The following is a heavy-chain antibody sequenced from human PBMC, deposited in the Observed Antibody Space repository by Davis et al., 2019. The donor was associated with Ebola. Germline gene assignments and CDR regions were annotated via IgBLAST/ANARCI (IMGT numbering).Heavy chain of an antibody. CDR2: MNPNSGNT. Sequence: ASVKVSCKASGYTFTSYDINWVRQATGQGLEWMGWMNPNSGNTGYAQKFQGRVTMTRDTSISTAYMELSRLRSDDTAVYYCARVQVPLLWFGESNHDAFDIWGQGTMVTVSS. CDR3: ARVQVPLLWFGESNHDAFDI. CDR1: GYTFTSYD. J-gene: IGHJ3*02. D-gene: IGHD3-10*01. V-gene: IGHV1-8*01.